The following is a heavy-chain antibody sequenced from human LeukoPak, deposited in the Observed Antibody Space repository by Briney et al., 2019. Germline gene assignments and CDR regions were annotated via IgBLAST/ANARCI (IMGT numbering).Heavy chain of an antibody. CDR2: IIPIFGTA. CDR1: GGTFSNYA. CDR3: AREARMFVAGAFDY. V-gene: IGHV1-69*01. Sequence: SVKVSCKASGGTFSNYAISWVRQAPGQGLEWMRGIIPIFGTANYAQKFQGRVTITADESTSTAYMELSSLRSEDTAVYYCAREARMFVAGAFDYWGQGTLVTVSS. J-gene: IGHJ4*02. D-gene: IGHD6-19*01.